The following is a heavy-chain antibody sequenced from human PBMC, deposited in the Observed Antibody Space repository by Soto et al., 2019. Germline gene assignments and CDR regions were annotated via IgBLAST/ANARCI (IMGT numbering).Heavy chain of an antibody. J-gene: IGHJ6*03. D-gene: IGHD6-13*01. CDR1: GFTVSSNY. CDR2: IYSGGST. Sequence: GGSLRLSCAASGFTVSSNYMSWVRQAPGKGLEWVSVIYSGGSTYYADSVKGRFTISRDNSKNTLYLQMNSLRAEDTAVYYCARAVGARSSSQKMKVFYYYYYYMDVWGKGTTVTVSS. CDR3: ARAVGARSSSQKMKVFYYYYYYMDV. V-gene: IGHV3-66*01.